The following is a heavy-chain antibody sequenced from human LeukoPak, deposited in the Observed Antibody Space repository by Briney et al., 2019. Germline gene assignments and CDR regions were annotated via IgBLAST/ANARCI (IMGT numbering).Heavy chain of an antibody. CDR3: ARGRHTATVRCWFDP. Sequence: ASVKVSCKASGYTFTGYYMHWVRQAPGQGLEWMGWINPNSGGTNYAQKFQGRVTMTRDTSISTAYMELSRLRSDDTAVYYCARGRHTATVRCWFDPWGQGTLVTVSS. D-gene: IGHD5-18*01. V-gene: IGHV1-2*02. J-gene: IGHJ5*02. CDR2: INPNSGGT. CDR1: GYTFTGYY.